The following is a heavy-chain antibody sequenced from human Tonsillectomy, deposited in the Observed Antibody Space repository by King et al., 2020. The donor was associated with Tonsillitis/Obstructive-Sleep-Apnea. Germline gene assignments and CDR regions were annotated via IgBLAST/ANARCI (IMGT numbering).Heavy chain of an antibody. V-gene: IGHV3-48*02. CDR3: ARDMAVAGPAENY. J-gene: IGHJ4*02. D-gene: IGHD6-19*01. CDR2: ISSSSSTI. Sequence: VQLVESGGGLVQPGGSLRLSCAASGFTFSSYSMNWVRQAPGKGLEWVSYISSSSSTIYYADSVKGRFTISRDNAKNSLYLQMNSLGDEDTAVYYCARDMAVAGPAENYWGQGTLVTVSS. CDR1: GFTFSSYS.